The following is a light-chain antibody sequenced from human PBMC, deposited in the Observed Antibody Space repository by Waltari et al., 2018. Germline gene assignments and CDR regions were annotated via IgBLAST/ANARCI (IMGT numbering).Light chain of an antibody. J-gene: IGLJ2*01. CDR3: SSYTESGARV. CDR1: SNDVGTYPY. CDR2: EVY. Sequence: QSGLTQPASVSGSPGQSITISCTGTSNDVGTYPYVSWYQHHPDRAPLLLIYEVYNRPSGISTRCSGSKSGNTASLTISGLLAEDEAVDYCSSYTESGARVFGGGTKVTV. V-gene: IGLV2-14*01.